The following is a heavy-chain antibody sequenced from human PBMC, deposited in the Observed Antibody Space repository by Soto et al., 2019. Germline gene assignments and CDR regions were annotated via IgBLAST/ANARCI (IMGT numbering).Heavy chain of an antibody. D-gene: IGHD3-16*01. CDR3: ARHDPGGYFRQ. Sequence: PSETLSLTCTVSGGSINSYYWSWIRQSQGKGLEWIAYIYYNGNTNYNPSLMSRVTLSVDTSKNQFSLSLTSVTAADTAMYYCARHDPGGYFRQWGQGTLVTVSS. V-gene: IGHV4-59*08. CDR1: GGSINSYY. CDR2: IYYNGNT. J-gene: IGHJ1*01.